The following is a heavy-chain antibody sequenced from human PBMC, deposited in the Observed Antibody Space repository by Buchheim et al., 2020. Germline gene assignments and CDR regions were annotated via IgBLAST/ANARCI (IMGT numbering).Heavy chain of an antibody. D-gene: IGHD3-3*01. Sequence: EVQLVESGGGLVQPGGSLRLSCASSGFTFSSYSMNWVRQAPGKGLEWVSYISNSSSTIYYVDSVKGRFTISRDNSKNTLYLQMNSLRTEDTAVYYCAKDELTGVLRFLEWIVYWGQGTL. V-gene: IGHV3-48*01. CDR3: AKDELTGVLRFLEWIVY. CDR1: GFTFSSYS. CDR2: ISNSSSTI. J-gene: IGHJ4*02.